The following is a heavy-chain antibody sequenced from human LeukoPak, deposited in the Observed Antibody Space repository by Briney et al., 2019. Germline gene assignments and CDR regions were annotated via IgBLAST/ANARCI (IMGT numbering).Heavy chain of an antibody. V-gene: IGHV4-4*07. CDR3: ARGRDYYGSGSYRRGYYYGMDV. CDR1: XGSISTYC. D-gene: IGHD3-10*01. J-gene: IGHJ6*02. Sequence: PSETLSLTCTVSXGSISTYCWSWIRQPAGKGLEWIGRIFSSGTTNYNPSLESRVTMSVDTSKNQFSLKLTSVTAADTAVYYCARGRDYYGSGSYRRGYYYGMDVWGQGTTVIVSS. CDR2: IFSSGTT.